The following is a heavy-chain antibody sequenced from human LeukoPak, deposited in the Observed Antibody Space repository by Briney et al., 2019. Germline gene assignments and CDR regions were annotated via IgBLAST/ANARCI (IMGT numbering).Heavy chain of an antibody. CDR1: GFTFSSYA. Sequence: GGSLRLSCAASGFTFSSYAMSWVRQAPGKGLEWVSDITSSGDSTYYADSVKGRFTISRDNPKNTLYPQMNSLRAEDTAIYYCVKEYFGFAFDYWGQGTVVTVSS. V-gene: IGHV3-23*01. CDR2: ITSSGDST. J-gene: IGHJ4*02. D-gene: IGHD3-9*01. CDR3: VKEYFGFAFDY.